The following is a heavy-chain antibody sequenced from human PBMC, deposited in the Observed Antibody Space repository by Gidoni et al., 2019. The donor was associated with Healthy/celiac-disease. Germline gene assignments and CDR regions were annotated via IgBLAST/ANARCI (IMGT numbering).Heavy chain of an antibody. CDR2: ICSDGSNK. D-gene: IGHD5-12*01. V-gene: IGHV3-33*01. J-gene: IGHJ6*02. CDR3: ARVDQLWIGYYYYGMDV. CDR1: GFTFRSYC. Sequence: QVQLVESGGGGVQPGRSLRLSCAASGFTFRSYCRHWVRQAPGKGLECVAGICSDGSNKYYPDSVKGLFTISRDNSKNTLYLQMNSLRAEDTAVYYCARVDQLWIGYYYYGMDVWGQVTTVTVSS.